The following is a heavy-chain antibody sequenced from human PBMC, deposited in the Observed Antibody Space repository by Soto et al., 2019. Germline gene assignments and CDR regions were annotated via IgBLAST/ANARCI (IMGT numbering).Heavy chain of an antibody. D-gene: IGHD3-3*01. J-gene: IGHJ3*02. CDR1: GGSFSGYY. Sequence: SETLSLTCAVYGGSFSGYYWSWIRQPPGKGLEWIGEINHSGSTNYNPSLKSRVTISVDTSKNQFSLKLSSVTAEDTAVYYCARETIARILVLEWYNIDAFDIWGQGTMVTVSS. CDR3: ARETIARILVLEWYNIDAFDI. CDR2: INHSGST. V-gene: IGHV4-34*01.